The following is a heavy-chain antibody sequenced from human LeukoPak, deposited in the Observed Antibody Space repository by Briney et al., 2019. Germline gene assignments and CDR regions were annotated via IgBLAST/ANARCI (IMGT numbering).Heavy chain of an antibody. J-gene: IGHJ5*02. V-gene: IGHV3-11*01. Sequence: GGSLRLSCAASGFTFSDYNMRWIRQAPGKGLEWVSSISRSGSTKYYADSVKGRFTISRDNAKNSLFLQMNSLRAEDTAVYYCARHLANVRWGVNPRWFDPWGQGTLVTVSS. CDR2: ISRSGSTK. D-gene: IGHD3-10*02. CDR1: GFTFSDYN. CDR3: ARHLANVRWGVNPRWFDP.